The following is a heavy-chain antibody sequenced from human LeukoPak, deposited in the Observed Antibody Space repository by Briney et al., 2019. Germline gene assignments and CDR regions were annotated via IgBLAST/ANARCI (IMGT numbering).Heavy chain of an antibody. D-gene: IGHD1-7*01. J-gene: IGHJ3*02. Sequence: GGSLRLSCAASGFTFSNYWMTWVRRAPGKGLEWVSSISSSSSYIYYADSVKGRFTISRDNAKNSLYLQMNSLRAEDTAVYYCARDSGNYLDAFDIWGQGTMVTVSS. CDR1: GFTFSNYW. CDR2: ISSSSSYI. CDR3: ARDSGNYLDAFDI. V-gene: IGHV3-21*01.